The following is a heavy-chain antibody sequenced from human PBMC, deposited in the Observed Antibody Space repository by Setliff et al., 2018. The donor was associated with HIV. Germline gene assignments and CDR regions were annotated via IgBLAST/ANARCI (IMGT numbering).Heavy chain of an antibody. D-gene: IGHD5-18*01. J-gene: IGHJ4*02. CDR3: ARVFVDTAVLRVLEYYFDS. V-gene: IGHV4-39*07. CDR2: MYYSGST. CDR1: GGSISSSSYY. Sequence: SETLSLTCTVSGGSISSSSYYWGWVRQPPGKGLEWIGSMYYSGSTYYTPSLKSRIIISLDTSKNQFSLRMRSVTAADTAVYHCARVFVDTAVLRVLEYYFDSWGRGTLVTVSS.